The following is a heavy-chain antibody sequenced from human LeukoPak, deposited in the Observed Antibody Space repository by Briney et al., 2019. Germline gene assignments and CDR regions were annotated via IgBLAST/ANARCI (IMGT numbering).Heavy chain of an antibody. Sequence: ASVKVSCKASGYTFTSYDINWVRQATGQGLEWMGWMNPNSSNTGYAQKFQGRVTMTRNTSISTAYMEPSSLRSEDTAVYYCARRGQGYCSSTSCKYYYYYYMDVWGKGTRVTVSS. J-gene: IGHJ6*03. CDR3: ARRGQGYCSSTSCKYYYYYYMDV. CDR2: MNPNSSNT. D-gene: IGHD2-2*01. V-gene: IGHV1-8*01. CDR1: GYTFTSYD.